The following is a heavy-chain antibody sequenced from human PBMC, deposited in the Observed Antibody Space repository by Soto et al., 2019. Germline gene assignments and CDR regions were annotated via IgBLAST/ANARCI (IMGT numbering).Heavy chain of an antibody. D-gene: IGHD2-2*01. CDR2: INHSGST. CDR3: ARALLYCSSTSCLNYYYGMDV. J-gene: IGHJ6*04. V-gene: IGHV4-34*01. CDR1: GGSFSGYY. Sequence: SETLSLTCAVYGGSFSGYYWSWIRQPPGKGLEWIGEINHSGSTNYNPSLKSRVTISVDTSKNQFSLKLSSVTAAEKAVYYCARALLYCSSTSCLNYYYGMDVWGEGTQVTVSS.